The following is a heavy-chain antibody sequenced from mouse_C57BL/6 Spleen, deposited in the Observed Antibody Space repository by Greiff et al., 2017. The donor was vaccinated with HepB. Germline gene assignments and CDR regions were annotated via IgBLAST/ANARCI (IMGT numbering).Heavy chain of an antibody. V-gene: IGHV1-52*01. D-gene: IGHD2-1*01. CDR1: GYTFTSYW. J-gene: IGHJ3*01. Sequence: QVQLQQPGAELVRPGSSVKLSCKASGYTFTSYWMHWVKQRPIQGLEWIGNIDPSDSETHYNQKFKDKATLTVDKSSSTAYMQLSSLTSEDSAVYYCAREVYGNYGFAYWGQGTLVTVSA. CDR3: AREVYGNYGFAY. CDR2: IDPSDSET.